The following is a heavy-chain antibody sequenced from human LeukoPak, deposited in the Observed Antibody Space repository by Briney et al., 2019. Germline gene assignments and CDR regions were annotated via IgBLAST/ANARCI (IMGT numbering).Heavy chain of an antibody. D-gene: IGHD3-22*01. CDR3: ARDPHYYDSSGYYFHSNWFDP. V-gene: IGHV1-18*01. J-gene: IGHJ5*02. Sequence: ASVKVSCKASGYTFTSYGISWVRQAPGQGLEWMGWISAYNGNTNYAQKLQGRVTMTTGTSTSTTYMELRRLKSDDPAVYYCARDPHYYDSSGYYFHSNWFDPWGQGTLVTVSS. CDR2: ISAYNGNT. CDR1: GYTFTSYG.